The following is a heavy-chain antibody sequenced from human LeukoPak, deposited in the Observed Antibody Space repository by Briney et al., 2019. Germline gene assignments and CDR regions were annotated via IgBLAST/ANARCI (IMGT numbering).Heavy chain of an antibody. CDR3: AKDESSGWYEYYYYGMDV. V-gene: IGHV3-30*18. D-gene: IGHD6-19*01. CDR2: ISYDGSNK. J-gene: IGHJ6*02. Sequence: GGSLRLSCAASGFTFSSYGVHWVRQAPGKGLEWVAVISYDGSNKYYADSVKGRFTISRDNSKNTLYLQMNSLRAEDTAVYYCAKDESSGWYEYYYYGMDVWGQGTTVTVSS. CDR1: GFTFSSYG.